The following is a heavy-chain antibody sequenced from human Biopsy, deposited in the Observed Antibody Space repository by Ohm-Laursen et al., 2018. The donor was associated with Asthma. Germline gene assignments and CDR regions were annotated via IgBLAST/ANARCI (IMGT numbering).Heavy chain of an antibody. D-gene: IGHD2-15*01. V-gene: IGHV4-61*01. CDR1: GGSVSSGSYY. CDR2: ISYRGST. J-gene: IGHJ2*01. Sequence: SDTLSLTCTVSGGSVSSGSYYWSWIRQPPGKGLAWVSYISYRGSTDYNPSLKSRLTISMDTSKNQFSLKLSSVTAADTAVYYCARVPTTLRYFDLWGRGTLVTVPS. CDR3: ARVPTTLRYFDL.